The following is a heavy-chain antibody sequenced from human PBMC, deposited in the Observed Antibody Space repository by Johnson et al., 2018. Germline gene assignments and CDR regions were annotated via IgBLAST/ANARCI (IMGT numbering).Heavy chain of an antibody. CDR1: GFTFSSYG. CDR3: AKEYSSSSEDFQH. V-gene: IGHV3-30*18. J-gene: IGHJ1*01. D-gene: IGHD6-6*01. Sequence: QVQLVQSGGGVVQPGRSLRLSCAASGFTFSSYGMHWVRQAPGKGLEWVAVISYDGSNKYYADSVKGRFTISRDNSKNTLFLQMNSLKAEDTAVFYCAKEYSSSSEDFQHWGQGTLVTVSS. CDR2: ISYDGSNK.